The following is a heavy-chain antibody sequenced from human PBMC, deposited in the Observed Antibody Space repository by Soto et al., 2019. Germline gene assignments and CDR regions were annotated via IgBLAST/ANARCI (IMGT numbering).Heavy chain of an antibody. Sequence: GGSLRLSCTGSGFIFKDYAMTWVRQGPGKGLEWVSTMSESGDIISYRDSVKGRFTMSRDMSNSTLYLEMNGLRAEDTAMYYCAKKLYSATYYDLESWGPGTLVTVSS. CDR1: GFIFKDYA. J-gene: IGHJ1*01. D-gene: IGHD1-26*01. V-gene: IGHV3-23*01. CDR2: MSESGDII. CDR3: AKKLYSATYYDLES.